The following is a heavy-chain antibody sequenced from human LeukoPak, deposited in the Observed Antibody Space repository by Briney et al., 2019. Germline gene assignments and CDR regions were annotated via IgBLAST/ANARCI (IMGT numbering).Heavy chain of an antibody. CDR1: GGTFSSYA. CDR3: ARETIEYSSSYDAFDI. Sequence: SVKVSCKASGGTFSSYAISWVRQAPGQGLEWMGGIIPIFGTANYAQKFQGRVTITTDESTSTAYMELSSLRSEDTAVYYCARETIEYSSSYDAFDIWGQGTMVTVSS. V-gene: IGHV1-69*05. D-gene: IGHD6-6*01. CDR2: IIPIFGTA. J-gene: IGHJ3*02.